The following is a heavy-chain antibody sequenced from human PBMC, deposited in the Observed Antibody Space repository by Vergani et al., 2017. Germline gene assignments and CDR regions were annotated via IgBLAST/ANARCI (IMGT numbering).Heavy chain of an antibody. CDR1: GFTFSSYS. D-gene: IGHD2-15*01. Sequence: VQLVESGGGLVKPGGSLRLSCAASGFTFSSYSMNWVRQAPGKGLEWVSSISSSSSYIYYADSVKGRLTIYRDNAKNSLYLQMNSLRAEDTAVYYCARHSIVVVAANTFDYWGQGTLVTVSS. J-gene: IGHJ4*02. CDR3: ARHSIVVVAANTFDY. V-gene: IGHV3-21*01. CDR2: ISSSSSYI.